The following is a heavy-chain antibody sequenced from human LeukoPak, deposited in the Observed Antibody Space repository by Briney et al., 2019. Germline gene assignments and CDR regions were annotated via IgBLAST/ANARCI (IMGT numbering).Heavy chain of an antibody. CDR2: ISYDGSNK. V-gene: IGHV3-30-3*01. J-gene: IGHJ4*02. CDR1: GFTFSSYA. Sequence: PGGSLRLSCAASGFTFSSYAMHWVRQAPGKGLEWVAVISYDGSNKYYADSVKGRFTISRDNAKNSLYLQMNSLRAEDTAVYYCARGREVLLWFRELGYYFDYWGQGTLVTVSS. D-gene: IGHD3-10*01. CDR3: ARGREVLLWFRELGYYFDY.